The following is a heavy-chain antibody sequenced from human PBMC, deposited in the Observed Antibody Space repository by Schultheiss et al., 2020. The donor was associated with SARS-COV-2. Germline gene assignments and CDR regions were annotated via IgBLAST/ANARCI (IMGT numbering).Heavy chain of an antibody. CDR1: GFTFSDHY. CDR2: ISGSGGST. V-gene: IGHV3-69-1*01. J-gene: IGHJ4*02. D-gene: IGHD3-3*01. Sequence: GGSLRLSCAASGFTFSDHYMDWVRQAPGKGLEWVSAISGSGGSTYYPGSVKGRFTISRDNAKNTLYLQMNSLRTEDTAVYYCASGFYDFWSGYYKDDYWGRGTLVTVSS. CDR3: ASGFYDFWSGYYKDDY.